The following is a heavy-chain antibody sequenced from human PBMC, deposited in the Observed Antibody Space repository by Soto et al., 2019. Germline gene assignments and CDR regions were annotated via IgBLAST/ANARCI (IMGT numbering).Heavy chain of an antibody. CDR3: ARDSSHTLVDIAARFLSEGSAYYYYYYGMDV. CDR1: GFTFSSYS. D-gene: IGHD6-6*01. J-gene: IGHJ6*02. V-gene: IGHV3-21*01. Sequence: GGSLRLSCAASGFTFSSYSMSWVRQAPGKGLEWVSSISSSSSYIYYADSVKGRFTISRDNAKNSLYLQMNSLRAEDTAVYYCARDSSHTLVDIAARFLSEGSAYYYYYYGMDVWGQGTTVTVSS. CDR2: ISSSSSYI.